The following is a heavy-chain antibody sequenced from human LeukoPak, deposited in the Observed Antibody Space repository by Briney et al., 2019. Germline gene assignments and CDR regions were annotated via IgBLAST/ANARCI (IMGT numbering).Heavy chain of an antibody. CDR3: ARDMYSGTYGH. Sequence: ASVKLSCKASGYTFSGSNMHWVRQAPGQGLEWMGWINPTSGVTKYAEKFQGRVTMTRDTSINTAYMEMSGLRSDDTAVYYCARDMYSGTYGHWGQGTLVTVSS. CDR2: INPTSGVT. J-gene: IGHJ4*02. D-gene: IGHD1-26*01. CDR1: GYTFSGSN. V-gene: IGHV1-2*02.